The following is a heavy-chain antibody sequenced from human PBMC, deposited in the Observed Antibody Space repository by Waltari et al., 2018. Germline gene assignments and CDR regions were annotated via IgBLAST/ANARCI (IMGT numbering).Heavy chain of an antibody. Sequence: QVQLQQWGTGLLKPSETLSLTCAVYGSSLTGAYWAWIRQPPGKGREWIGGIIPGRSTKYNPSLKSRVTMSLDRSRGQVSLERTSVTAADTAVYYCARRPTGVDFWGQGTLVTVSS. CDR3: ARRPTGVDF. V-gene: IGHV4-34*12. D-gene: IGHD2-8*02. CDR1: GSSLTGAY. CDR2: IIPGRST. J-gene: IGHJ4*02.